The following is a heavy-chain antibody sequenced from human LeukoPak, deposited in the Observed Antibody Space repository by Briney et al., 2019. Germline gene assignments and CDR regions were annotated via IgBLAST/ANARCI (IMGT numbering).Heavy chain of an antibody. CDR1: GGTSSSYA. Sequence: SVKVSCKASGGTSSSYAISWVRQAPGQGLEWMGRIIPILGIANYAQKFQGRVTITADKSTSTAYMELSSLRSEDTAVYYCAREVADAAGSTNAGFDYWGQGTLVTVSS. D-gene: IGHD3-10*01. V-gene: IGHV1-69*04. CDR3: AREVADAAGSTNAGFDY. CDR2: IIPILGIA. J-gene: IGHJ4*02.